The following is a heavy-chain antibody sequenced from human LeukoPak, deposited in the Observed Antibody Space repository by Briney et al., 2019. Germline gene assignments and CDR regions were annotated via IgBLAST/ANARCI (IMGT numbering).Heavy chain of an antibody. CDR2: ISSSSSYI. J-gene: IGHJ6*02. V-gene: IGHV3-21*01. Sequence: GGSLRLSCAASGFTFSSYSMNWVRQAPGKGLEWVSSISSSSSYIYYADSVKGRFTISRENAKNSLYLQMNSLRAEDTAVYYCARDAPPEDYYGDYYYYGMDVWGQGTTVTVSS. CDR3: ARDAPPEDYYGDYYYYGMDV. CDR1: GFTFSSYS. D-gene: IGHD3-22*01.